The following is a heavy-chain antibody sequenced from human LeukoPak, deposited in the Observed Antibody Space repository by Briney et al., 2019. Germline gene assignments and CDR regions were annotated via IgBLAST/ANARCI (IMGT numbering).Heavy chain of an antibody. CDR2: INTNTGNP. D-gene: IGHD4-17*01. J-gene: IGHJ6*02. CDR3: ARDTTYGAESMDV. V-gene: IGHV7-4-1*02. Sequence: ASVKVSCKAPGYIFTRYAMNWVRQAPGQGLEWMGWINTNTGNPTYAQGFTGRFVFSLDTSVSSAYLQISSLKAEDTAVYYCARDTTYGAESMDVWGQGTTVTVSS. CDR1: GYIFTRYA.